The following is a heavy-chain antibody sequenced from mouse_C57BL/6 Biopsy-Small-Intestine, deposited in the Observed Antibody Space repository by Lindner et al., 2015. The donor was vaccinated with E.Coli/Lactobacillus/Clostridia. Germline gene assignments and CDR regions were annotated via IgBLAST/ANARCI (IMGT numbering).Heavy chain of an antibody. J-gene: IGHJ3*01. V-gene: IGHV1-82*01. Sequence: VQLQESGPELVKPGASVKISCKASGYAFSSSWMNWVKQRPGKGLEWIGRIYPGDGDTNYNGKFKDKATLTADKSSSTAYMQLISLTSEDSAVYFCARDDGYSFAYWGQGTLVTVSA. CDR1: GYAFSSSW. D-gene: IGHD2-3*01. CDR3: ARDDGYSFAY. CDR2: IYPGDGDT.